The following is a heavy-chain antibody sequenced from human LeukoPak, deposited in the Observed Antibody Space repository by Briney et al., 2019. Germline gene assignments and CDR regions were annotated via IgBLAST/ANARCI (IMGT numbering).Heavy chain of an antibody. CDR3: AKDPHGRYAEYFQH. J-gene: IGHJ1*01. CDR2: ISGDGGST. CDR1: GFTFDDYA. V-gene: IGHV3-43*02. D-gene: IGHD1-26*01. Sequence: QPGGSLRLSCAASGFTFDDYAMHWVRQAPGKGLEWVSLISGDGGSTYYADSVKGRFTISRDNSKNTLYLQMNSMRAEDTAVYYCAKDPHGRYAEYFQHWGQGTLVTVSS.